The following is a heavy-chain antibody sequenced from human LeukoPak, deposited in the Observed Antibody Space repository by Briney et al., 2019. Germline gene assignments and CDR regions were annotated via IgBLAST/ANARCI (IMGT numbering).Heavy chain of an antibody. CDR1: GYTFTSYG. CDR2: IKQDGSEK. D-gene: IGHD3-22*01. V-gene: IGHV3-7*01. Sequence: SCKASGYTFTSYGISWVRQAPGKGLEWVANIKQDGSEKYYVDSVKGRFTISRDNAKNSLYLQMNSLRAEDTAVYYCARARITMIVDYWGQGTLVTVSS. CDR3: ARARITMIVDY. J-gene: IGHJ4*02.